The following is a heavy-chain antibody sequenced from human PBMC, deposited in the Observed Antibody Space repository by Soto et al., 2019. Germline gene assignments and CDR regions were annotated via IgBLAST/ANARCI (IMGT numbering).Heavy chain of an antibody. CDR2: IRQDGNEN. J-gene: IGHJ3*02. CDR1: GFTIRNYW. V-gene: IGHV3-7*01. D-gene: IGHD1-1*01. CDR3: ATKGGTGDAFAI. Sequence: EVQLEESGGGLVQPGSSLRLSCATSGFTIRNYWMSWVRQAPGKGLEWVANIRQDGNENNYVDSVKGRFTISRDNARNSLYPQMNSLRAEDTAVYYCATKGGTGDAFAIWGQGTMVIVSS.